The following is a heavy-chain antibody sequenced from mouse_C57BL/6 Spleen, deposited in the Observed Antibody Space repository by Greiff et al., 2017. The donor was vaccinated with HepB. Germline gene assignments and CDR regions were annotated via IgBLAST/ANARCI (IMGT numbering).Heavy chain of an antibody. CDR2: IYPRSGNT. Sequence: VKLMESGAELARPGASVKLSCKASGYTFTSYGISWVKQRTGQGLEWIGEIYPRSGNTYYNEKFKGKATLTADKSSSTAYMELRSLTSEDSAVYFCARLITGGFAYWGQGTLVTVSA. D-gene: IGHD2-4*01. CDR3: ARLITGGFAY. CDR1: GYTFTSYG. J-gene: IGHJ3*01. V-gene: IGHV1-81*01.